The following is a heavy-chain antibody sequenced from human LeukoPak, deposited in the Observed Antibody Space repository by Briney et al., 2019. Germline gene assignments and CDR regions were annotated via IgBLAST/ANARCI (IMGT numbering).Heavy chain of an antibody. Sequence: GGSLRLSCAASGFTFSSYAMSWVRQAPGKGLEWVSFISGSGDTAYYADSVKGRFAISRDNSKNTLSLQMNSLRAEDTDVYYCAKARGAYGQPFDYWGQGTLVTVSS. CDR2: ISGSGDTA. V-gene: IGHV3-23*01. CDR3: AKARGAYGQPFDY. D-gene: IGHD3-10*01. J-gene: IGHJ4*02. CDR1: GFTFSSYA.